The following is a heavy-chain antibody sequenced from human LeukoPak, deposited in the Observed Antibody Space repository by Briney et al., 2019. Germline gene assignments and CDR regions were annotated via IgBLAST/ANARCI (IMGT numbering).Heavy chain of an antibody. Sequence: GGSLRLSCAASGFTFSSYGMHWVRQAPGKGLEWVAVISYDGGNKYYADSVKGRFTISRDNSKNTLYLQMNSLRAEDTAVYYCAKDMRFIAAACSFNGLDRWGQGTLVTDSS. D-gene: IGHD6-13*01. CDR1: GFTFSSYG. V-gene: IGHV3-30*18. J-gene: IGHJ5*02. CDR2: ISYDGGNK. CDR3: AKDMRFIAAACSFNGLDR.